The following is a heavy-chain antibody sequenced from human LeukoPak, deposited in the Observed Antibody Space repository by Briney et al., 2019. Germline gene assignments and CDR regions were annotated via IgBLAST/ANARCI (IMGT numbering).Heavy chain of an antibody. D-gene: IGHD2-15*01. CDR2: FDPEDGET. V-gene: IGHV1-24*01. Sequence: GASVKVSCKASGYTLTELSMHWVRQAPGKGLEWMGGFDPEDGETIYAQKFQGRVTMTEDTSTDTAYMELSSLRSEDTAVYYCATDTDCSGGSCYRVYFQHWGQGTLVTVSS. CDR3: ATDTDCSGGSCYRVYFQH. CDR1: GYTLTELS. J-gene: IGHJ1*01.